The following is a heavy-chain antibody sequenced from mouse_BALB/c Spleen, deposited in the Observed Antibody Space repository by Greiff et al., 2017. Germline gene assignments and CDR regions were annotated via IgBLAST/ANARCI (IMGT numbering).Heavy chain of an antibody. D-gene: IGHD1-1*01. CDR3: ARGYGRDFDY. CDR2: IDPANGNT. Sequence: EVQLQHSGAELVKPGASVKLSCTASGFNIKDTYMHWVKQRPEQGLEWIGRIDPANGNTKYDPKFQGKATITADTSSNTAYLQLSSLTSEDTAVYYCARGYGRDFDYWGQGTTLTVSS. V-gene: IGHV14-3*02. CDR1: GFNIKDTY. J-gene: IGHJ2*01.